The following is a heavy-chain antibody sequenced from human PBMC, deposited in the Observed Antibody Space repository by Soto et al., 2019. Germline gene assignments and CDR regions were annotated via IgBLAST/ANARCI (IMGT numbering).Heavy chain of an antibody. D-gene: IGHD3-3*01. CDR1: GFTFSSYA. V-gene: IGHV3-23*01. CDR3: ANGITIFRVVIPRGFDY. J-gene: IGHJ4*02. Sequence: GGSLRLSCAASGFTFSSYAMSWVRQAPGKGLEWVSAISGSGGSTYYADSVKGRFTISRDNSKNTLYLQMNSLRAEDTAVYYCANGITIFRVVIPRGFDYWGQGTLVTVSS. CDR2: ISGSGGST.